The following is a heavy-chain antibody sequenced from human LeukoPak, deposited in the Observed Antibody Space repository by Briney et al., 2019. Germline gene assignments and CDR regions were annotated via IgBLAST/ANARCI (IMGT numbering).Heavy chain of an antibody. Sequence: SETLSLTRAVSGGSISSSNWWSWVRQPPGKGLEWIGEIYHSGSTNYNPSLKSRVTISVDKSKNQFSLKLSSVTAADTAVYYCARAPTEYYYGSGNKGGFDPWGQGTLVTVSS. CDR1: GGSISSSNW. V-gene: IGHV4-4*02. D-gene: IGHD3-10*01. J-gene: IGHJ5*02. CDR3: ARAPTEYYYGSGNKGGFDP. CDR2: IYHSGST.